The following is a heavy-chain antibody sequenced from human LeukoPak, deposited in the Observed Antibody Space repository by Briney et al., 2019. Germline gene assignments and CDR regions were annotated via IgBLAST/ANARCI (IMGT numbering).Heavy chain of an antibody. J-gene: IGHJ5*02. CDR2: IIPIFGTA. Sequence: ASVKVSCKAPGGTFSSYAISWVRQAPGQGLEWMGGIIPIFGTANYAQKFQGRVTITADESTSTAYMELSSLRSEDTAVYYCASRKGLGYCSGGSCSNWFDPWGQGTLVTVSS. CDR3: ASRKGLGYCSGGSCSNWFDP. D-gene: IGHD2-15*01. CDR1: GGTFSSYA. V-gene: IGHV1-69*13.